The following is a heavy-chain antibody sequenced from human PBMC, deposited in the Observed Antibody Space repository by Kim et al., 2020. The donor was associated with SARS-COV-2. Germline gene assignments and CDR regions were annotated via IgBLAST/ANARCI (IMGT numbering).Heavy chain of an antibody. Sequence: GGSLRLSCAASGFTFDDYAMHWVRQAPGKGLEWVSGISWNSGSIGYADSVKGRFTISRDNAKISLYLQMNSLRAEDTALYYCAKDISDNYYGSGRLLGYYYGMDVWGQGTMVTVSS. CDR1: GFTFDDYA. CDR2: ISWNSGSI. D-gene: IGHD3-10*01. J-gene: IGHJ6*02. V-gene: IGHV3-9*01. CDR3: AKDISDNYYGSGRLLGYYYGMDV.